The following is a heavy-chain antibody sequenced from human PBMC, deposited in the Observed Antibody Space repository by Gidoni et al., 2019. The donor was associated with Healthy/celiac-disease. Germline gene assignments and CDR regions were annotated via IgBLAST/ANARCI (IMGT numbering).Heavy chain of an antibody. V-gene: IGHV1-46*03. J-gene: IGHJ1*01. CDR3: ARGYCSGGSCYPEYFQH. D-gene: IGHD2-15*01. Sequence: QVQLVQSGAEVKKPGASVKVSCKASGYTFTSYYMHWVRQAPGQGLEWMGIINPSGGSTSYAQKFQGRVTMTRDTSTSTVYMELSSLRSEDTAVYYCARGYCSGGSCYPEYFQHWGQGTLVTVSS. CDR2: INPSGGST. CDR1: GYTFTSYY.